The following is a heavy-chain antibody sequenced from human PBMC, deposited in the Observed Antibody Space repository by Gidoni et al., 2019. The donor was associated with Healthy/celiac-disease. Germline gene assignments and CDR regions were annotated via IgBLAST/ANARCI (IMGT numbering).Heavy chain of an antibody. CDR1: GYTFTRYD. D-gene: IGHD3-10*01. CDR2: MNPNSGNT. V-gene: IGHV1-8*01. CDR3: AGGRSPEYYGSGGFGIDY. Sequence: QVQLVQSGAEVQKPGASVKVSCKASGYTFTRYDINWVRQATGQGLEWMGWMNPNSGNTGYEQKFQGRVTMTRNTSIRTAYMELSSLRSEDTAVYYCAGGRSPEYYGSGGFGIDYWGQGTLVTVSS. J-gene: IGHJ4*02.